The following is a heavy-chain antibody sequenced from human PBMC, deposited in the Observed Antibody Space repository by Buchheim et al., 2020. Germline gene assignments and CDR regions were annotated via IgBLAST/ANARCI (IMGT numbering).Heavy chain of an antibody. CDR1: GFTFSSYA. Sequence: QVQLVESGGGVVQPGRSLRLSCAASGFTFSSYAMHWVRQAPGKGLEWVAVISYDGSNKYYADSVKGRFTISRDNSKNTLYLQMNSLRAEDTAVYYCAREAIYYDSSGCFDYWGQGTL. CDR3: AREAIYYDSSGCFDY. D-gene: IGHD3-22*01. CDR2: ISYDGSNK. J-gene: IGHJ4*02. V-gene: IGHV3-30-3*01.